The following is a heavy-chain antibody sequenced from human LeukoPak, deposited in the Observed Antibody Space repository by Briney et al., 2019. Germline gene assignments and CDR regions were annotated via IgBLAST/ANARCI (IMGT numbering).Heavy chain of an antibody. CDR1: GYTFTGYY. V-gene: IGHV1-2*02. J-gene: IGHJ4*02. CDR3: ALGYSGSEFFDY. CDR2: INPNSGGT. Sequence: ASVKVSCKASGYTFTGYYMHWVRQAPGQGLEWVGWINPNSGGTNYAQKFRGRVTMTRDTSISTAYMELSRLRSDDTAVYYCALGYSGSEFFDYWGQGTLVTVSS. D-gene: IGHD5-12*01.